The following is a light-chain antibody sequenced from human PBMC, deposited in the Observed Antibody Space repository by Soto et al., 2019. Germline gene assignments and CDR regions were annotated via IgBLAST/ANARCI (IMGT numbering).Light chain of an antibody. Sequence: EIVMTQSPATLSVSPCERAILSCSASQSISINLAWYQQKPGQAPRLLIYAASNRATGVPARFSGSGSGTDFTLTISRLEPEDFAVYYCQQYNNWPPITFGQGTRLEI. CDR1: QSISIN. V-gene: IGKV3-15*01. J-gene: IGKJ5*01. CDR2: AAS. CDR3: QQYNNWPPIT.